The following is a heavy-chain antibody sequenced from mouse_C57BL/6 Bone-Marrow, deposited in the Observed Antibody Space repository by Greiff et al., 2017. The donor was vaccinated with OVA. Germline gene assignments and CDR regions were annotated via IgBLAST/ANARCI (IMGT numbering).Heavy chain of an antibody. D-gene: IGHD1-1*01. V-gene: IGHV3-6*01. CDR3: ARADYGSPLFDY. Sequence: VQLKESGPGLVKPSQSLSLTCSVTGYSITSGYYWNWIRQFPGNKLEWMGYISYDGSNNYNPSLKNRISITRDTSKNQFFLKLNSVTTEDTATYYCARADYGSPLFDYWGQGTTLPVSS. CDR2: ISYDGSN. J-gene: IGHJ2*01. CDR1: GYSITSGYY.